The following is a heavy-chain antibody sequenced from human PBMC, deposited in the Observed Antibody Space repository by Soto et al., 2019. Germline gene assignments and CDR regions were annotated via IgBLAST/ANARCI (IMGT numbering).Heavy chain of an antibody. V-gene: IGHV1-18*01. J-gene: IGHJ5*02. CDR2: ISGYNGHT. CDR1: GYTFTSYG. D-gene: IGHD6-13*01. CDR3: ARVPASISSSWYRPGENWFDP. Sequence: GASVKVSCKASGYTFTSYGISWVRQAPGQGLEWMGWISGYNGHTNYAQKLQGRVTMTTDTSTSTAYMELRSLRSDDTAVYYCARVPASISSSWYRPGENWFDPWGQGTLVTVSS.